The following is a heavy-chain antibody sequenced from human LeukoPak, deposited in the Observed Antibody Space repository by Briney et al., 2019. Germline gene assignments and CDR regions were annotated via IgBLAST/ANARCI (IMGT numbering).Heavy chain of an antibody. CDR2: ISGSGGST. V-gene: IGHV3-23*01. CDR1: GFTFSSYA. D-gene: IGHD6-13*01. Sequence: PGGSLRLSCAASGFTFSSYAMSWVRQAPGKGLEWVSTISGSGGSTYYADSAKGRFTISRDNSKNTLYLQMNSLRAEDTAVYYCAKGPIANGYYFEYWGQGSLVTVSS. J-gene: IGHJ4*02. CDR3: AKGPIANGYYFEY.